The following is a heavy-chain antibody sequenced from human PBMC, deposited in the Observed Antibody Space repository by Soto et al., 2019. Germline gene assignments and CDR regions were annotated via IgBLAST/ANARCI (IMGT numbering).Heavy chain of an antibody. CDR2: ISATGGGT. V-gene: IGHV3-23*01. J-gene: IGHJ4*02. Sequence: GGSLRLSCAASGFKFSNYAMSWVRQAPGKGLGWVSLISATGGGTYYADSVKGRFTISRDNSHNTLYLQVHSLTAEDTAVYYCAKDRRAGGNSAFYFDFWGQGAQVPVSS. D-gene: IGHD3-16*01. CDR1: GFKFSNYA. CDR3: AKDRRAGGNSAFYFDF.